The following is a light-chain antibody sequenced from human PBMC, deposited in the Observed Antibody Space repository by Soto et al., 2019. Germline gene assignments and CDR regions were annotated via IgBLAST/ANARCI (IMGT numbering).Light chain of an antibody. J-gene: IGKJ1*01. CDR1: QSISNW. CDR2: KAS. Sequence: EIESSQCRSTLHASIGDRVTITCRARQSISNWLAWYQQKPGTAPKVLIYKASTLKSGVPSRFSGSGSGTEFTLTISSLQPDDFATNYCQQYNSYSEAFGQATKVDIK. CDR3: QQYNSYSEA. V-gene: IGKV1-5*03.